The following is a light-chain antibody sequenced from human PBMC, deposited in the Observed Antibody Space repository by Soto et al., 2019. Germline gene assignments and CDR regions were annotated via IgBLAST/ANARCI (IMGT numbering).Light chain of an antibody. CDR2: GAS. Sequence: EIVMTQSPATLSVSPGERATLSCRASQSVSSNLAWYQQKPGQAHRLLIYGASTTATGIPARFSGSGSGTEFTLTITSLQSEDFAVYYGQQYKYWAPTYTFGLGTKLEIK. CDR3: QQYKYWAPTYT. V-gene: IGKV3-15*01. CDR1: QSVSSN. J-gene: IGKJ2*01.